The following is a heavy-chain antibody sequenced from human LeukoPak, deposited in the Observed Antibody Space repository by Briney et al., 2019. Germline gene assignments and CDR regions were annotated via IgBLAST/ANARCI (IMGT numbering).Heavy chain of an antibody. CDR3: ARQERYCSNGVCLKHFDY. Sequence: SETLSLTCTVSGASISSSIYYWGRIRQPPGKGLEWIGSIYYSGSTYYNPSLKSRVTISVDTSKNQFSLKLSSVTAADTAVYYCARQERYCSNGVCLKHFDYWGQGTLVTVSS. CDR1: GASISSSIYY. CDR2: IYYSGST. J-gene: IGHJ4*02. D-gene: IGHD2-8*01. V-gene: IGHV4-39*01.